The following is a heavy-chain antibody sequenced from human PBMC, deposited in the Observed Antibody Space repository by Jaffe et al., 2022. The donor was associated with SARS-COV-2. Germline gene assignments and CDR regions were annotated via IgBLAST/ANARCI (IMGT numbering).Heavy chain of an antibody. Sequence: QVQLVESGGGVVQPGRSLRLSCVASGFTLSSYGMHWVRQAPGKGLEWVAIISYDGNYKNYADSVMGRFTVSRDNSKNTVFLQMDSLRAEDTAFYYCARSYRYCDYWGPGTLVTVSS. CDR3: ARSYRYCDY. D-gene: IGHD3-16*02. J-gene: IGHJ4*02. V-gene: IGHV3-30*03. CDR2: ISYDGNYK. CDR1: GFTLSSYG.